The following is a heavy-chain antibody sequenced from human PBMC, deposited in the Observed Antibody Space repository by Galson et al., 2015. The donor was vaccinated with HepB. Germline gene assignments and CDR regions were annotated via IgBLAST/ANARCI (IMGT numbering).Heavy chain of an antibody. CDR2: IKSKTDGGTA. Sequence: GSLRLSCAASGLRFNTTWMSWVRQTPGKGLEWIGRIKSKTDGGTADYAAPVKGRFTISRDDARNTLYLHMSRVKTDDTGVYYCATDVFFSTFWSWFDPWGQGTLVTVSS. CDR1: GLRFNTTW. D-gene: IGHD2-8*02. V-gene: IGHV3-15*01. CDR3: ATDVFFSTFWSWFDP. J-gene: IGHJ5*02.